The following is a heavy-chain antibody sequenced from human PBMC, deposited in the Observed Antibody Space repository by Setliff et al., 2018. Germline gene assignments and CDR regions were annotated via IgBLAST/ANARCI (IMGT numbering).Heavy chain of an antibody. V-gene: IGHV1-2*02. CDR1: GYTFSDYY. D-gene: IGHD3-22*01. Sequence: ASVKVSCKASGYTFSDYYMYWVRQAPGQGLEWMGWINPKSGGAHYAQKFRGRITMSRETSISTDYMELSRLTSDDTAVYYCARGGIYNYVSSAYFDLWGQGSMVTVS. CDR3: ARGGIYNYVSSAYFDL. J-gene: IGHJ3*01. CDR2: INPKSGGA.